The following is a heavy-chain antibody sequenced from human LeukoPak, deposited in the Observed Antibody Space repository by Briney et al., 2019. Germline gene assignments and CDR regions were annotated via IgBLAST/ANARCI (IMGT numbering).Heavy chain of an antibody. D-gene: IGHD1-1*01. J-gene: IGHJ4*02. CDR3: ARSGTGGRSSPY. Sequence: GGSLRLSCAASGFTFSSYWMSWVRQAPGKGLEWVANIKQDGSEKYYVDSVKGRFTISRDNAKNSLYPQMNSLRAEDTALYYCARSGTGGRSSPYWGQGTLVTVSS. V-gene: IGHV3-7*03. CDR1: GFTFSSYW. CDR2: IKQDGSEK.